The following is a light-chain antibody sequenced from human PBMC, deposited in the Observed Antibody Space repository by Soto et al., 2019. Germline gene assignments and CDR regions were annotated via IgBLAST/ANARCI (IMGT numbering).Light chain of an antibody. J-gene: IGKJ1*01. Sequence: ELVLPQSPGTLSLSPGERATLSCRASQSVSSSYLAWYQQKPGQAPRLLIYDASSRAIGIPDRFSGSGSGTDFTLTISRLEPEDFAVYYCQQYGSSQTFGQGTKVDI. CDR1: QSVSSSY. CDR3: QQYGSSQT. V-gene: IGKV3-20*01. CDR2: DAS.